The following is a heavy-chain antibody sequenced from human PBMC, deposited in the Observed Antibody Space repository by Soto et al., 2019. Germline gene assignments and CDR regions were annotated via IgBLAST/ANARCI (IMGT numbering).Heavy chain of an antibody. Sequence: QVQLVQSGAEVKKPGSSVKVSCKASGGTFSSYAISWVRQAPGQGLEWMGGIIPIFGTANYAQKFQVRVTITANESTSTAYMELSSLRSEDTAVYYCARNREPYDSSGYYYVDYWGQGTLVTVSS. D-gene: IGHD3-22*01. J-gene: IGHJ4*02. CDR2: IIPIFGTA. V-gene: IGHV1-69*01. CDR3: ARNREPYDSSGYYYVDY. CDR1: GGTFSSYA.